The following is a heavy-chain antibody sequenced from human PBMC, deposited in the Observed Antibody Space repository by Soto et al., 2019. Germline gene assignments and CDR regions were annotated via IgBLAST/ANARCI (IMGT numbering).Heavy chain of an antibody. V-gene: IGHV2-70*13. J-gene: IGHJ4*02. D-gene: IGHD2-15*01. CDR1: GFSLNTGGIC. CDR3: ARSLSVAASSGFDF. Sequence: GSGPTLVNPTETLTLTCTFSGFSLNTGGICVSWIRQPPGKALEWLGLIDWADDKDYRTSLKTRLTISKDSSKNQVVLTMTNMDPVDTATYYCARSLSVAASSGFDFCGQGILVTVSS. CDR2: IDWADDK.